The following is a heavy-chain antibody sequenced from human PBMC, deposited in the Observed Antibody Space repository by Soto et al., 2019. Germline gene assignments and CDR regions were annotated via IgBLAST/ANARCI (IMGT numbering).Heavy chain of an antibody. CDR3: ARHGYYDFWRGSEARPFDC. D-gene: IGHD3-3*01. CDR2: INHSGST. J-gene: IGHJ4*02. Sequence: PSETLSLTCAVYGGSFSGYYWSWIRQSPGKGLEWIGEINHSGSTNYNPSLKSRVTISVDTSKNQFSLKLSSVAAADTAVYYCARHGYYDFWRGSEARPFDCWGQGTLVTVSS. V-gene: IGHV4-34*01. CDR1: GGSFSGYY.